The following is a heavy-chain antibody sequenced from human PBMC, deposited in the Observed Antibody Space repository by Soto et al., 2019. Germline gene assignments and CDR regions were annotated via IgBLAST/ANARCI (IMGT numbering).Heavy chain of an antibody. Sequence: QGQLVQSGPEVKSLGSSVKVSCKASGDTFRNYAFSWVRQAPGQGLEWMGGIIPILGTADYAQRFQGRVTMSADGWSATAYVELKSRRSEEAGGYFWAGDRDDSGGYVSLWGRGTLVTVSS. CDR2: IIPILGTA. V-gene: IGHV1-69*11. J-gene: IGHJ2*01. CDR3: AGDRDDSGGYVSL. CDR1: GDTFRNYA. D-gene: IGHD3-22*01.